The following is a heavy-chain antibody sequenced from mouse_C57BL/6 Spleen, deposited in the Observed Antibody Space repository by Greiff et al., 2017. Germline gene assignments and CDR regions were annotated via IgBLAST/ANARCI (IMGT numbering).Heavy chain of an antibody. CDR3: ARSPLRAMDY. V-gene: IGHV1-69*01. J-gene: IGHJ4*01. D-gene: IGHD1-1*01. Sequence: QVQLQQPGAELVMPGASVKLSCKASGYTFTSYWMHWVKQRPGQGLEWIGEIDPSDSYTNYNQKFKGKSTLTVDKSSSTAYMQLSSLTSEDSAVYYCARSPLRAMDYWGQGTSGTVSS. CDR1: GYTFTSYW. CDR2: IDPSDSYT.